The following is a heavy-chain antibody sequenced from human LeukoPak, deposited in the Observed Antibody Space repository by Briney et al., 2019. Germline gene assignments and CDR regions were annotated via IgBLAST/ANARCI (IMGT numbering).Heavy chain of an antibody. CDR3: ARDAIAAAGKSSYYYHYMDV. CDR1: GYTFTGYY. J-gene: IGHJ6*03. Sequence: APVKVSCKASGYTFTGYYMHWVRQAPGQGLEWVGWINPNSGGTNYAQTFQGRVTMTRDTSISTAYLELSRLRSDDTAVYYCARDAIAAAGKSSYYYHYMDVWGKGPTVTVSS. V-gene: IGHV1-2*02. CDR2: INPNSGGT. D-gene: IGHD6-13*01.